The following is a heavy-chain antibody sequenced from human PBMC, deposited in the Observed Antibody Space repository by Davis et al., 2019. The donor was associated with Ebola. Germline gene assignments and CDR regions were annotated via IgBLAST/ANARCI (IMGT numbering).Heavy chain of an antibody. Sequence: AASVKVSCKASGYTFTGYYMHWVRQAPGQGLEWMGWINPNSGGTNYAQKFQGWVTMTRDTSISTAYMELSRLRSDDTAVYYCARGMEYSGYDANYYYYGMDVWGQGTTVTVSS. CDR2: INPNSGGT. D-gene: IGHD5-12*01. J-gene: IGHJ6*02. V-gene: IGHV1-2*04. CDR3: ARGMEYSGYDANYYYYGMDV. CDR1: GYTFTGYY.